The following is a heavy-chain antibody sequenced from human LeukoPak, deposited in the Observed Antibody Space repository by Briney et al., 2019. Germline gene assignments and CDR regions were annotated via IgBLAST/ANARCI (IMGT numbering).Heavy chain of an antibody. CDR1: GGSISSYY. CDR3: ARDVYVGRDGYPHRDAFDI. Sequence: PSETLSLTCTVSGGSISSYYWSWIRQPPGKGLEWFGYIYYSGSTNYNPSLKSRVTISVDTSKNQFSLKLSSVTAADTAVYYCARDVYVGRDGYPHRDAFDIWGQGTMVTVSS. J-gene: IGHJ3*02. CDR2: IYYSGST. V-gene: IGHV4-59*01. D-gene: IGHD5-24*01.